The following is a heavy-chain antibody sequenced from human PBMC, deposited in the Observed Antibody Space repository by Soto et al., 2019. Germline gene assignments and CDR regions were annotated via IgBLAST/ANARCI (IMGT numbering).Heavy chain of an antibody. CDR3: AKSDCSGGSCYFPFDC. D-gene: IGHD2-15*01. Sequence: EVQVLESGGGLVQPGGSLRLSCAASGFTFSNYGMSWVRQAPGKGLEWVSSISGSGGRTYYADSVKGRFTISRDNSKNTVYLQTDSLRAEDTAFYYCAKSDCSGGSCYFPFDCWGQGTLVTVSS. CDR1: GFTFSNYG. J-gene: IGHJ4*02. V-gene: IGHV3-23*01. CDR2: ISGSGGRT.